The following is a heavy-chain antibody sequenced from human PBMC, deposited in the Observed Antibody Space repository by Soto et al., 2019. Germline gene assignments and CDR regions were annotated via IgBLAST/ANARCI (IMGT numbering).Heavy chain of an antibody. CDR3: ARYESSAPAVW. Sequence: GGSLRLSCAASGFTFSNYWMTWVRQAPGKGLEWVANIKQDGTVKYYVDSVKGRFTISRDNAKNSLYLQMNSLRAEDTAVYYCARYESSAPAVWWGQGTLVTVSS. J-gene: IGHJ4*02. CDR1: GFTFSNYW. CDR2: IKQDGTVK. D-gene: IGHD3-22*01. V-gene: IGHV3-7*01.